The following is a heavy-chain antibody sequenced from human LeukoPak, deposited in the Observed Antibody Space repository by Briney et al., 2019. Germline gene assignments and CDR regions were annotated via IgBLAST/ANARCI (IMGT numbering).Heavy chain of an antibody. CDR2: INHSGST. CDR3: ASTTWGDYFDY. CDR1: GGSFSGYY. V-gene: IGHV4-34*01. J-gene: IGHJ4*02. D-gene: IGHD1-26*01. Sequence: SETLSLTCAVYGGSFSGYYWSWIRQPPGKGLEWIGEINHSGSTNYNPSLKSRVTISVDTSKNQFSLKLSSVTAADTAVYYCASTTWGDYFDYWDQGTLVTVSS.